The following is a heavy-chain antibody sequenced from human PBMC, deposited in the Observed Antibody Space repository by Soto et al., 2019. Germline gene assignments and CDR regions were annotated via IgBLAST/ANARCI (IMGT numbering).Heavy chain of an antibody. V-gene: IGHV4-30-2*01. CDR2: IYHSGST. J-gene: IGHJ2*01. D-gene: IGHD5-12*01. CDR3: ASRDGYKIDWYFDL. CDR1: GVSISSGGYS. Sequence: QLQLQESGSGLVKPSQTLSLTCAVSGVSISSGGYSWSWIRPPPGKGLEWLGYIYHSGSTYYTPSLKSRVTISVDRSKNQFSLKLSSVTAADTAVYYCASRDGYKIDWYFDLWGRGTLVTVSS.